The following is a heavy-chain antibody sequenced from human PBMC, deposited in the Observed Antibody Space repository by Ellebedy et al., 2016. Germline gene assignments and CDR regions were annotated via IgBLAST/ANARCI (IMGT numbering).Heavy chain of an antibody. CDR1: GFTFGDYA. D-gene: IGHD3-10*01. V-gene: IGHV3-49*03. CDR3: TRGRYGSGSYPLPIFDY. Sequence: GESLKISCTASGFTFGDYAMSWFRQAPGKGLEWVGFIRSKAYGGTTKYAASVRGRFTISRDDSKNIAYLQMNSLKTEDTAVYYCTRGRYGSGSYPLPIFDYWGQGTLVTVSS. CDR2: IRSKAYGGTT. J-gene: IGHJ4*02.